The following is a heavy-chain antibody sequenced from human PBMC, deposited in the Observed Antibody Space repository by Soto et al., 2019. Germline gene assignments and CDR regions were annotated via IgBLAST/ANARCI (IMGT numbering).Heavy chain of an antibody. CDR2: IGTAGDT. CDR1: GCTIRNYD. V-gene: IGHV3-13*01. CDR3: GRRPYFYYGMDV. J-gene: IGHJ6*01. D-gene: IGHD2-21*01. Sequence: VPLRLSYAASGCTIRNYDRHWISKDTGKVLEWVSTIGTAGDTYYPGSVKGRFTISREDAKNSLYLQMNSLRAEDTGVYYCGRRPYFYYGMDVWGQGTTVTVSS.